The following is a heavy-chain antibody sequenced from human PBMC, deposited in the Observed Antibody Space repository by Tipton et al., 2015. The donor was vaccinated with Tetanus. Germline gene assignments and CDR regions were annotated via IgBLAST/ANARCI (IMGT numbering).Heavy chain of an antibody. D-gene: IGHD5-18*01. CDR1: GVNVTRNY. V-gene: IGHV3-7*01. Sequence: SLRLSCVASGVNVTRNYMSWVRQAPGRGLEWVASIKQDGSDKNYVDSVKGRFTISRDNAKNSLYLQMSSPRAEDTAVYYCARDASRYTYGSNYFDYWGQGTLVTVSS. CDR2: IKQDGSDK. CDR3: ARDASRYTYGSNYFDY. J-gene: IGHJ4*02.